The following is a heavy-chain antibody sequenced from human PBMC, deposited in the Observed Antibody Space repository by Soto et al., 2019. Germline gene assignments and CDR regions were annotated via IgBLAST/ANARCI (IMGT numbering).Heavy chain of an antibody. CDR1: GFSFSIHA. Sequence: QVELVESGGGVVQSGGSLRLSCAAPGFSFSIHALHWIRQAPGEGLEWVAVMSPNGDNQYYADSVKGRFTISRDTSKSTMSLQMTSLRAEDTAVYYCASGAAFYYDTSRYWGQGTLVTVSS. D-gene: IGHD3-22*01. V-gene: IGHV3-30-3*01. CDR2: MSPNGDNQ. J-gene: IGHJ4*02. CDR3: ASGAAFYYDTSRY.